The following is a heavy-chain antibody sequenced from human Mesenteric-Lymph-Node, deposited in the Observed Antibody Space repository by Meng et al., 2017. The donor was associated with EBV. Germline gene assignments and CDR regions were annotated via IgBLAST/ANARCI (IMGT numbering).Heavy chain of an antibody. Sequence: GRLGGCGGGFVKPGGSLRLSLAASGFTCSGYGMHWVRQSPGKGLEWVAVIWNDGSKKYYADSVKGRFTISRDNSKNTLFLQMNSLSAEDTAVYYCAREWNQQWLFDSWGQGTLVTVSS. D-gene: IGHD6-19*01. V-gene: IGHV3-33*01. CDR3: AREWNQQWLFDS. CDR1: GFTCSGYG. J-gene: IGHJ4*02. CDR2: IWNDGSKK.